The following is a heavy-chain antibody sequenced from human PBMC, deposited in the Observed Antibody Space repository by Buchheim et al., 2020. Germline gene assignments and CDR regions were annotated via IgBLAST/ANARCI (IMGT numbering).Heavy chain of an antibody. D-gene: IGHD6-13*01. J-gene: IGHJ4*02. CDR3: ARDPKKWQLEY. CDR1: GYTFTDYY. CDR2: MSPNSGGT. Sequence: QVQLVQSGAEVKKPGASVKVSCKASGYTFTDYYIHWVRQAPGQGLEWMGWMSPNSGGTNYAQRFQGRVTMTRDTSINTAYMEVTGLRSDDTAAYFCARDPKKWQLEYWGQGTL. V-gene: IGHV1-2*02.